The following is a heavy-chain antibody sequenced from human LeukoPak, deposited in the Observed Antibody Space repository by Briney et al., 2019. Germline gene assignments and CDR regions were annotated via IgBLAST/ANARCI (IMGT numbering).Heavy chain of an antibody. CDR1: GDSVSSNSVT. V-gene: IGHV6-1*01. CDR2: TYYRSTWYN. Sequence: SQTLSLTCALSGDSVSSNSVTWNWIRQSPSRGLEWLGRTYYRSTWYNDYAVSVRGRITVNPDTSKNQFSLHLNSVTPEDTAVYYCARRLSQYDCFDPWGQGILVTVSS. J-gene: IGHJ5*02. CDR3: ARRLSQYDCFDP. D-gene: IGHD2-2*01.